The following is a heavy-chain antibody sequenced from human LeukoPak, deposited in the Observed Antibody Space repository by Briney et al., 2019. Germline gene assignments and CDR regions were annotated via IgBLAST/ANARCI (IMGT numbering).Heavy chain of an antibody. CDR3: ARHPGQNYCDH. J-gene: IGHJ4*02. CDR1: GDSISSNGFS. Sequence: SETLSLTCRVSGDSISSNGFSWSCIRQPPGKGLEWIGYIYYSGTTYYNPSLRSRVTISLNRSTNQFSLKLTSVTAADTAVYYCARHPGQNYCDHWGQGTLVTVSS. CDR2: IYYSGTT. V-gene: IGHV4-30-2*01.